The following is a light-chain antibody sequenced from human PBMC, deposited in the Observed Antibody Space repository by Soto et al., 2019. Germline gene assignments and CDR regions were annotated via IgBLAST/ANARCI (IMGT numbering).Light chain of an antibody. V-gene: IGKV3-11*01. Sequence: EFVLTQCPCTLSLPPGERATLSCRASQSIGSYLAWYQQKPGQAPTPLLYDASSTATGIPATFSGSGAGTDFTLTISSRELEDVAVYYYQQLTEWYSQWTFGQGTKVDNK. J-gene: IGKJ1*01. CDR2: DAS. CDR1: QSIGSY. CDR3: QQLTEWYSQWT.